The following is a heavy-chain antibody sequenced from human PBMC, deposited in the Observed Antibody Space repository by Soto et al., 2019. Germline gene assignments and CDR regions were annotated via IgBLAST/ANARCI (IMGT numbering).Heavy chain of an antibody. V-gene: IGHV3-7*01. CDR3: ARGRSPDI. J-gene: IGHJ3*02. CDR2: MNQDGSEK. CDR1: GFTFSNNW. Sequence: EVQLVESGGGLVQPGGSLRLSCVVSGFTFSNNWMSWVRQAPGRGVEWVANMNQDGSEKHYVDSVKGRFTISRDNARNSLYLQMNSLRADDTAVYYCARGRSPDIWGQGTMVTVSS.